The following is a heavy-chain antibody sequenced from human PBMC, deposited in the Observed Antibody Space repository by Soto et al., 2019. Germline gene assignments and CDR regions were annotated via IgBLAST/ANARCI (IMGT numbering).Heavy chain of an antibody. CDR3: ATWGIAAAGTANLYGMDV. V-gene: IGHV1-69*13. Sequence: ASVKVSCKAYGGTFSSYGISWVRQAPGQGLEWMGGIIPLFGTANYAQKFQGRVTITADESTSTAYMELSSLRSEDTAVFYCATWGIAAAGTANLYGMDVWGQGTTVTVSS. D-gene: IGHD6-13*01. CDR1: GGTFSSYG. J-gene: IGHJ6*02. CDR2: IIPLFGTA.